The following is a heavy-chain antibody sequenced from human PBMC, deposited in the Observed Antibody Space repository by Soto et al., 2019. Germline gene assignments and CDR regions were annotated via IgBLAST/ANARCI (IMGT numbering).Heavy chain of an antibody. V-gene: IGHV3-49*04. Sequence: GGSLRLSCTASGFTSGAYAMSWVRQAPGEGLEWVGFIRSKAYGGTTEYAASVKGRFTISRDDSKSIAYLQMNSLKTEDTAVYYCTRGLELRYYDILTGYTTQWYYFDYWGQGTLVTVSS. D-gene: IGHD3-9*01. CDR2: IRSKAYGGTT. J-gene: IGHJ4*02. CDR3: TRGLELRYYDILTGYTTQWYYFDY. CDR1: GFTSGAYA.